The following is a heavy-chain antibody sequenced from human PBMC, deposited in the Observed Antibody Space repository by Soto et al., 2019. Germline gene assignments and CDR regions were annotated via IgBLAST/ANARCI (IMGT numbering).Heavy chain of an antibody. J-gene: IGHJ4*02. CDR3: ARGMATVVTSYFAY. CDR2: INHSGST. Sequence: SETASLTCAVSGVSFSGYDWRWIRQRPGKGLEWIGEINHSGSTNYNPALKSRVTISVDTSKNQFSLKLSSVTAADTAVYYCARGMATVVTSYFAYWGQGTLVTVS. D-gene: IGHD4-17*01. CDR1: GVSFSGYD. V-gene: IGHV4-34*01.